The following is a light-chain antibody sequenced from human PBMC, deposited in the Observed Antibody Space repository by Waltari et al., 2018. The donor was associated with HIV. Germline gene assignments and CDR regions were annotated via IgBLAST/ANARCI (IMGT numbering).Light chain of an antibody. V-gene: IGLV3-21*02. Sequence: SYVLTQPPSVSVAPGQTARITCGGNNIRTKSVHWYQQKPGQAPGLVVFDDVDRPSGIPERFSGSNSGNMATLTISRVEAGDEADYYCQVWDSGSEPPVLFGGGTKLTVL. CDR1: NIRTKS. J-gene: IGLJ3*02. CDR2: DDV. CDR3: QVWDSGSEPPVL.